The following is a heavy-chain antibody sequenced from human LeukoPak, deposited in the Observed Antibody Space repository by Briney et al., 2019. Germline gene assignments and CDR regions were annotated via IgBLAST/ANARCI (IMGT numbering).Heavy chain of an antibody. V-gene: IGHV4-34*01. CDR3: AKSNGYGLVDI. J-gene: IGHJ3*02. CDR2: INHSGST. D-gene: IGHD3-10*01. Sequence: PSETLSLTCAVYGGSFSGYYWSWIRQPPGKGLEWIGEINHSGSTNYNPSPKSRVTISVDTSKNQFSLKLNSVTAADTAVYYCAKSNGYGLVDIWGQGTMTVSS. CDR1: GGSFSGYY.